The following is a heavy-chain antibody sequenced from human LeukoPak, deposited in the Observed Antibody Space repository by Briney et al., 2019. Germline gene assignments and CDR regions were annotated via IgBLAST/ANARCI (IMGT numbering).Heavy chain of an antibody. D-gene: IGHD6-13*01. J-gene: IGHJ3*02. V-gene: IGHV4-39*07. CDR2: IYSSGST. CDR1: GVSISSGSNY. CDR3: ARDLYSSRTNDAFVI. Sequence: SETLSLTCSVSGVSISSGSNYWGWIRQPPGKTLEWIGSIYSSGSTYYNSSLKSRVIILIDTSKNHFSLTLSSVTAADTAVYYCARDLYSSRTNDAFVIWGQGTMVTVSS.